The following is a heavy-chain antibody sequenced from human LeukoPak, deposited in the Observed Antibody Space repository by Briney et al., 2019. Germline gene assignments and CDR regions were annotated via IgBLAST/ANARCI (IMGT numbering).Heavy chain of an antibody. D-gene: IGHD2-2*01. CDR1: GGTFSSYA. Sequence: SVKVSRKASGGTFSSYAISWVRQAPGQGLEWMGGIIPIFGTANYAQKFQGRVTITADESTSTAYMELSSLRSEDTAVYYCARSRPSYCSSTSCFGDYYYYGMDVWGKGTTVTVSS. J-gene: IGHJ6*04. CDR3: ARSRPSYCSSTSCFGDYYYYGMDV. CDR2: IIPIFGTA. V-gene: IGHV1-69*01.